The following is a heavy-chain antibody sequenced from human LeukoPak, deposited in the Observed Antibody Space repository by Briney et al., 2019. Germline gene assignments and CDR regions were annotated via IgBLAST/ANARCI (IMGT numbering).Heavy chain of an antibody. D-gene: IGHD3-22*01. CDR3: ARDRSPEGYYDSSHWDYYHGMDV. J-gene: IGHJ6*02. CDR1: GGSFSGYY. V-gene: IGHV4-34*01. Sequence: SETLSLTRAVYGGSFSGYYWSWIRQPPGKGLEWIGEINHSGSTNYNPSLKSRVTISVDTSKNQFSLKLSSVTAADTAVYYCARDRSPEGYYDSSHWDYYHGMDVWGQGTTVTVSS. CDR2: INHSGST.